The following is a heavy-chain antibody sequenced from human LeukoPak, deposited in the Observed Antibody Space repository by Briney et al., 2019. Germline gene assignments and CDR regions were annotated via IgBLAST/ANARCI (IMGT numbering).Heavy chain of an antibody. CDR2: INPSGGST. J-gene: IGHJ4*02. V-gene: IGHV1-46*01. D-gene: IGHD3-22*01. Sequence: ASVKVSCKASGYTFTSYYMHWMRQAPGQGLEWMAIINPSGGSTSYAQKFQGRVTMTRDTSTSTVYMELSSLRSEDTAVYYCARELYYYDSSGSVWGQGTLVTVSS. CDR1: GYTFTSYY. CDR3: ARELYYYDSSGSV.